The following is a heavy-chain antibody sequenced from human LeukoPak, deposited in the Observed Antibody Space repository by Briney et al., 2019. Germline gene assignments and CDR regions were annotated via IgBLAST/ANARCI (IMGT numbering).Heavy chain of an antibody. CDR1: GFTVSSNY. J-gene: IGHJ4*02. V-gene: IGHV3-53*01. Sequence: GGSLRLSCAASGFTVSSNYMSWVRQAPGKGLEWVSVIYVDGTTYYADSVKGRFTISRDNSKNTLYLQMNSLRAEDTAVYYCARSTSSEYDIYHFDYWGQGTLVTVSS. D-gene: IGHD3-9*01. CDR3: ARSTSSEYDIYHFDY. CDR2: IYVDGTT.